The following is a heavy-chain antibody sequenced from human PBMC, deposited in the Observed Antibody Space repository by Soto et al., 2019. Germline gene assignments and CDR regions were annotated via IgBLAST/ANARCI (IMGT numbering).Heavy chain of an antibody. D-gene: IGHD6-13*01. J-gene: IGHJ6*02. CDR3: AGNIAAAGRRYYGMDV. CDR1: GGSMSGYY. Sequence: QVQLQESGPGLVKPSETLSLTCTVSGGSMSGYYWSWIRQSAGKGLEWIGRVYTSETTYYNPSLKSRVTMSLDTSKNPFSLHLYSLTAADTAVYYCAGNIAAAGRRYYGMDVWGQGTTVTVSS. V-gene: IGHV4-4*07. CDR2: VYTSETT.